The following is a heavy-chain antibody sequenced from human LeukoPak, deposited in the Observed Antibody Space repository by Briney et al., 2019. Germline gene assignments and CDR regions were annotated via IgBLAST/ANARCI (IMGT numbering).Heavy chain of an antibody. Sequence: PSETLSLTCTVSGGSISTYYWSWIRQPPGKGLEWIGYIYHSGSTNYNPSLKSRVTISVDTSQNQFSLKLSSVTAADTAVYYCARVYDSSGYYLNYFDYWGQGTLVTVSS. D-gene: IGHD3-22*01. CDR1: GGSISTYY. CDR3: ARVYDSSGYYLNYFDY. V-gene: IGHV4-59*01. J-gene: IGHJ4*02. CDR2: IYHSGST.